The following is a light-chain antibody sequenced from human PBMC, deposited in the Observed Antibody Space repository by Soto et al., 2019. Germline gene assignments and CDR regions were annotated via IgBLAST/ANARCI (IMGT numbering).Light chain of an antibody. Sequence: EDVLTQSPGTLSLSPGERATLSCRASQSVANSLAWYQQKPGQAPRLLIHGATSRAAGIPGRFSGSGSGTDFTLTISRLEPEDFAVYYCQQYGSSITFGGGTRVEIK. CDR2: GAT. J-gene: IGKJ4*01. CDR1: QSVANS. V-gene: IGKV3-20*01. CDR3: QQYGSSIT.